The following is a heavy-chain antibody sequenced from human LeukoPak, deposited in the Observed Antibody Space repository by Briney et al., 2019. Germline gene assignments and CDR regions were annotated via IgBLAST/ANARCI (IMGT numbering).Heavy chain of an antibody. CDR2: IYYSGST. CDR1: GGSISSGDYY. Sequence: PSETLSLTCTVSGGSISSGDYYWSWIRQPPGKGLEWIGYIYYSGSTYYNPSLKSRVTISVDTSNNQFSLKLSSVTDADTAVYYCARDESTVGFDYWGQGTLVTVSS. CDR3: ARDESTVGFDY. V-gene: IGHV4-30-4*08. J-gene: IGHJ4*02. D-gene: IGHD1-26*01.